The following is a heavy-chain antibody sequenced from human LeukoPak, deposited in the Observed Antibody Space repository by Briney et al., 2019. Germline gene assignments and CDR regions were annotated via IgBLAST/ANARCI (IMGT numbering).Heavy chain of an antibody. V-gene: IGHV4-59*01. D-gene: IGHD5-18*01. CDR3: ARDKTSNTAMVAGAFDI. J-gene: IGHJ3*02. CDR1: GGSISSYY. CDR2: IYYSGST. Sequence: SETLSLTCTVSGGSISSYYWSWIRQPPGKGLEWIGYIYYSGSTNYNPSLKSRVTISVDTSKNQFPLKLSSVTAADTAVYYCARDKTSNTAMVAGAFDIWGQGTMVTVSS.